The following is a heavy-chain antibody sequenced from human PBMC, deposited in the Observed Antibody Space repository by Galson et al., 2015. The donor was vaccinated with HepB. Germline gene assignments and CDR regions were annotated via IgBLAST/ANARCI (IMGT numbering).Heavy chain of an antibody. J-gene: IGHJ4*02. CDR2: ISYDGSNK. Sequence: LRLSCAASGFTFSSYAMHWVRQAPGKGLEWVAVISYDGSNKYYADSVKGRFTISRDNSKNTLYLQMNSLRAEDTAVYYCARETAVAGPGDYWGQGTLVTVSS. D-gene: IGHD6-19*01. CDR1: GFTFSSYA. V-gene: IGHV3-30*04. CDR3: ARETAVAGPGDY.